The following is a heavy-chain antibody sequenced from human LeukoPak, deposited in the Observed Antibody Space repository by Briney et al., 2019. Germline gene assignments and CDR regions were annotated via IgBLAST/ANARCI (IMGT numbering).Heavy chain of an antibody. V-gene: IGHV3-7*01. CDR2: IKQDGSEK. D-gene: IGHD5-24*01. CDR1: GFTFSSYW. J-gene: IGHJ5*02. CDR3: VRDAGSRDWFDP. Sequence: GGSLRLSCAASGFTFSSYWMSWVRQAPGKGLEWVANIKQDGSEKYYVDSVKGRFTISRDNAKNSLYLQMNTLRAEDTAVYYCVRDAGSRDWFDPWGQGTLVTVSS.